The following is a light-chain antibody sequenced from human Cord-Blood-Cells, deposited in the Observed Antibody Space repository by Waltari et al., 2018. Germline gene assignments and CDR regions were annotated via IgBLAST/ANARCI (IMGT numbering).Light chain of an antibody. J-gene: IGKJ2*01. CDR1: QSISSY. CDR2: AAS. V-gene: IGKV1-39*01. CDR3: QHSYRTPYT. Sequence: DIQLTQSPSSLSASVGDRVTITCRASQSISSYLNWYQQKQGKAPKLLIYAASSLQSGVPSRFSGSGSGTDFTLTISSLQPEDFATYYCQHSYRTPYTFGQGTKLEIK.